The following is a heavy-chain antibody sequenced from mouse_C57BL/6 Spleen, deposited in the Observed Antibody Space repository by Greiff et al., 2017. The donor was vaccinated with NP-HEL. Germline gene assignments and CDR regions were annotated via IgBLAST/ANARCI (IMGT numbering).Heavy chain of an antibody. J-gene: IGHJ4*01. D-gene: IGHD1-1*01. CDR1: GFTFSSYA. CDR3: TSDYYGSSYPAMDY. Sequence: EVQLVESGEGLVKPGGSLKLSCAASGFTFSSYAMSWVRQTPEKRLEWVAYISSGGDYIYYADTVKGRFTISRDNARNTLYLQMSSLKSEDTAMYYCTSDYYGSSYPAMDYWGQGTSVTVSS. V-gene: IGHV5-9-1*02. CDR2: ISSGGDYI.